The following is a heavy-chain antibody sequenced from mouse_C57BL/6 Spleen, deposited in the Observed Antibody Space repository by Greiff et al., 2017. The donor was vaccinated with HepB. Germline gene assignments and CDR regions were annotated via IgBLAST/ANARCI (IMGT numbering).Heavy chain of an antibody. J-gene: IGHJ1*03. D-gene: IGHD1-1*01. CDR2: IDPEDGET. V-gene: IGHV14-2*01. CDR3: ATTVVPDWYFDV. CDR1: GFNIKDYY. Sequence: EVQLQESGAELVKPGASVKLSCTASGFNIKDYYMHWVKQRTEQGLEWIGRIDPEDGETKYAAKFQGKATITADTSSNTAYLQLRSLTAEDTAVYYWATTVVPDWYFDVWGTGTTVTVAS.